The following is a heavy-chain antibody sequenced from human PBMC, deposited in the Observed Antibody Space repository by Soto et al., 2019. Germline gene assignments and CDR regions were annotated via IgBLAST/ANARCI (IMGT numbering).Heavy chain of an antibody. Sequence: GGSLRLSCAASGFAFSDYYMSWIRQAPGKGLEWVSYISSSSSYTNYADSVKGRFTISRDNAKNSLYLQMNSLRAEDTAVYYCARDTKEGFDPWGQGTLVTVSS. J-gene: IGHJ5*02. CDR1: GFAFSDYY. CDR2: ISSSSSYT. V-gene: IGHV3-11*06. CDR3: ARDTKEGFDP.